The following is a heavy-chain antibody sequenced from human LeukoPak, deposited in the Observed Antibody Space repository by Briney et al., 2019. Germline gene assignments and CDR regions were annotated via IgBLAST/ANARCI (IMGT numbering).Heavy chain of an antibody. Sequence: GGSLRLSCAASGFTFSSYAMSWVRQAPGKGLEWVSAISGSGGSTYYADSVKGRFTISRDNSKNTLYLQMNSLRPEDTAVYYCVRDSRPPDSIHFWSVNLFDPWGQGTLVTVSS. CDR2: ISGSGGST. J-gene: IGHJ5*02. CDR1: GFTFSSYA. D-gene: IGHD3-3*02. V-gene: IGHV3-23*01. CDR3: VRDSRPPDSIHFWSVNLFDP.